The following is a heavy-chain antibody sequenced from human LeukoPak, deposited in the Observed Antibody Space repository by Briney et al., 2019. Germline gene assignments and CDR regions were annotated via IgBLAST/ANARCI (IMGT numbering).Heavy chain of an antibody. V-gene: IGHV3-48*03. D-gene: IGHD4-17*01. J-gene: IGHJ4*02. Sequence: GGSLRLSCAAYGFTFSSYEMNWVRQAPGKGLEWTSYISSSGSSIYYVDSVKGRFTISRDNAKNSLYLQMNSLRAEDTAVYYCARDNGDPRTYFDYWGQGTLVTVSS. CDR1: GFTFSSYE. CDR3: ARDNGDPRTYFDY. CDR2: ISSSGSSI.